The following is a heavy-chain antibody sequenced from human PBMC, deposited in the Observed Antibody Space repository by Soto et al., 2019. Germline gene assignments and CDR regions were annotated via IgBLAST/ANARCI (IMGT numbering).Heavy chain of an antibody. CDR2: ILPVYNTT. CDR3: ARMRGMLLGSFDV. J-gene: IGHJ3*01. D-gene: IGHD3-16*01. CDR1: GGSFRNNA. V-gene: IGHV1-69*06. Sequence: QEKLVQTGAEVKKPGSSVKVSCKTSGGSFRNNAFSWVRQAPGQGLEWMGQILPVYNTTNYARKCQGKVTITAHKSTTTIHMELNTVRSDDTALYDSARMRGMLLGSFDVWGQGTTVSVSS.